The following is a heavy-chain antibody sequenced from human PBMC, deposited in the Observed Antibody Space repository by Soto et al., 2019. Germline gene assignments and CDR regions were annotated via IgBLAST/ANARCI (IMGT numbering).Heavy chain of an antibody. Sequence: ASVKVSCKASGYTFTGYYMHWVRQAPGQGLEWMGWINPNSGGTDYAQKFQGWVTMTRDTCISTAYMELSRLRSDDTAVYYCARAHDYSDTAIGMDVWGQLTTVTV. CDR2: INPNSGGT. D-gene: IGHD4-17*01. CDR1: GYTFTGYY. V-gene: IGHV1-2*04. CDR3: ARAHDYSDTAIGMDV. J-gene: IGHJ6*02.